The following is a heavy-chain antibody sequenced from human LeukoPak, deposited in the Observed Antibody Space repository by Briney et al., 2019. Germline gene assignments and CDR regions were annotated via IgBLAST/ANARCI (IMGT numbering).Heavy chain of an antibody. J-gene: IGHJ4*02. CDR2: ISSSSSYI. CDR3: AREDIVATMTFDY. V-gene: IGHV3-21*01. Sequence: GGSLRLSCAASGITFSSYGMSWVRQAPGKGLEWVSSISSSSSYIYYADSVKGRFTISRDNAKNSLYLQMNSLRAEDTAVYYCAREDIVATMTFDYWGQGTLVTVSS. CDR1: GITFSSYG. D-gene: IGHD5-12*01.